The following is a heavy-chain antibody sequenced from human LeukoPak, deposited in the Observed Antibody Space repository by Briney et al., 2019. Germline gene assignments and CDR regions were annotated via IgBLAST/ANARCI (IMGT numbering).Heavy chain of an antibody. Sequence: GGSLRLSCAASGITFSDYWMSWVRQAPGKGPEWVANIKDDGSEKYYMGSVKGRFTSSRDNAKNSLYLQMNSLRAEDTAVYYCARIYGANSKYYFDYWGQGTLVTVSS. J-gene: IGHJ4*02. V-gene: IGHV3-7*01. CDR3: ARIYGANSKYYFDY. CDR2: IKDDGSEK. D-gene: IGHD4-23*01. CDR1: GITFSDYW.